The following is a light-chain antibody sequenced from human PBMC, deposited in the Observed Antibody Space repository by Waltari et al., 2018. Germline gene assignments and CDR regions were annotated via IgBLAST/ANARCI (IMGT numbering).Light chain of an antibody. CDR1: QSVSSN. V-gene: IGKV3-15*01. Sequence: EVVMTQSPATLSVSPGDRATLSCRASQSVSSNLAWYQQKLGQAPRLLVHGATTRATCIPARFSGSGSGTEFTLTISSLQSEDFAVYYCQQYNNWLLLTFGGGTKVEIK. J-gene: IGKJ4*01. CDR2: GAT. CDR3: QQYNNWLLLT.